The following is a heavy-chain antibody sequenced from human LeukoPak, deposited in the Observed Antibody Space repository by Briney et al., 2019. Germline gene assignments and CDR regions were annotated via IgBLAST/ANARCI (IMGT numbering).Heavy chain of an antibody. D-gene: IGHD2-2*01. Sequence: GGSLRLSCATSGFTFSSFAMSWVRQAPGKGLEWVSTISGSGGNTYYADSVKGRFTISRDNSKNTLYLQMNSLTAEDTAVYYCASRLPAGLGVDYWGQGNLVTVSS. J-gene: IGHJ4*02. V-gene: IGHV3-23*01. CDR3: ASRLPAGLGVDY. CDR1: GFTFSSFA. CDR2: ISGSGGNT.